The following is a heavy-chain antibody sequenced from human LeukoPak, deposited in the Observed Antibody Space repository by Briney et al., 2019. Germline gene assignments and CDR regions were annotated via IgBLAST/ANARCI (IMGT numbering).Heavy chain of an antibody. D-gene: IGHD6-19*01. Sequence: PSETLSLTCTVSGGSISSSSYYRGWIRQPPGNGLEWIGSIYYSGSTYYNPSLKSRVTISVDTSKNQFSLKLSSVTAADTAVYYCAREIIRQWLVPGVDHYYYYMDVWGKGTTVTVSS. CDR1: GGSISSSSYY. CDR2: IYYSGST. CDR3: AREIIRQWLVPGVDHYYYYMDV. J-gene: IGHJ6*03. V-gene: IGHV4-39*07.